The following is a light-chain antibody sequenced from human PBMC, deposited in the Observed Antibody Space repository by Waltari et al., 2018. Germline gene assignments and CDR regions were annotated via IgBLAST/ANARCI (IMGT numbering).Light chain of an antibody. J-gene: IGKJ3*01. Sequence: DIVMTQSPDSLAVSLGERATINCKSSQSVLYSSNNKNYLAWYQQKAGQPPKVLIYWASTRESVVPDRFSGSGSGTDFTLTISSLQAEDVALYYCQQYYNTPFTFGPGTKVDIK. V-gene: IGKV4-1*01. CDR2: WAS. CDR1: QSVLYSSNNKNY. CDR3: QQYYNTPFT.